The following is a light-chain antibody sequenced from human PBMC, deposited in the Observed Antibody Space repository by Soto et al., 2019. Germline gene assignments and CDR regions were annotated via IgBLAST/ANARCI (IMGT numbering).Light chain of an antibody. CDR3: QHYNSYSQA. J-gene: IGKJ1*01. CDR1: QTISSW. CDR2: KAS. Sequence: DVQMPQSHSTLSLSVVDRVTITCRASQTISSWLAWYQQKPGKAPKLLIYKASTLKSGVPSRFSGSGSGTEFTITISSLQTDDLANYYCQHYNSYSQACGQGTKVDIK. V-gene: IGKV1-5*03.